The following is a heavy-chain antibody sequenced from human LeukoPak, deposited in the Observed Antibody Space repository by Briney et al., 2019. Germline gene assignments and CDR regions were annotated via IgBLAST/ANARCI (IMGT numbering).Heavy chain of an antibody. Sequence: HSGGSLRLSCAASGFTFSSYAMSWVRQAPGKGLEWVSAISGSGGSTYYADSVKGRFTISRDNSKNTLYLQMNSLRAEDTAVYYCAKANSSSWSFDYWGQGTLVTVSS. D-gene: IGHD6-13*01. CDR3: AKANSSSWSFDY. CDR1: GFTFSSYA. V-gene: IGHV3-23*01. CDR2: ISGSGGST. J-gene: IGHJ4*02.